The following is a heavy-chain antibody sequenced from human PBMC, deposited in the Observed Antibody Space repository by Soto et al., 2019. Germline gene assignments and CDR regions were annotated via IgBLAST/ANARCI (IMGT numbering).Heavy chain of an antibody. V-gene: IGHV3-48*03. D-gene: IGHD3-3*01. Sequence: GGSLRLSCAASGFTFSSYEMNWVRQAPGKGLEWVSYISSSGSTIYYADSVKGRFTISRDNAKNSLYLQMNSLRAEDTAVYYCARDRSYYDFWDYYYGMDVWGQGTTVTSP. J-gene: IGHJ6*02. CDR3: ARDRSYYDFWDYYYGMDV. CDR1: GFTFSSYE. CDR2: ISSSGSTI.